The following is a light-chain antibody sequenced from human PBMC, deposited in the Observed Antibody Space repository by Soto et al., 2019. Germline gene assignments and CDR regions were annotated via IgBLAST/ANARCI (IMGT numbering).Light chain of an antibody. Sequence: EIVMTQSPATLSLSPGERATLSFSASHSVSNNYLAWSQKKPGQAPRSLIYGASSRATGIPDRFSGSGSGTDFTLTISRLEPEDFAVYYCQQYSTSPTFGEGTRLEIK. J-gene: IGKJ5*01. V-gene: IGKV3-20*01. CDR3: QQYSTSPT. CDR1: HSVSNNY. CDR2: GAS.